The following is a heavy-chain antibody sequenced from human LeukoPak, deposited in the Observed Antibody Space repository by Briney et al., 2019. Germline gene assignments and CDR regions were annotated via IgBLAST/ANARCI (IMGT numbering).Heavy chain of an antibody. V-gene: IGHV3-7*03. D-gene: IGHD3-10*01. CDR1: GFTFSSYW. J-gene: IGHJ4*02. Sequence: GGSLRLSCAASGFTFSSYWMSWVRQAPGKGLEWVANIKQDGSEKYYVDSVKGRFTTSRDNSKNTLYLQMNSLRAEDTAVYYCARAVRGYSWYFDYWGQGTLVTVSS. CDR2: IKQDGSEK. CDR3: ARAVRGYSWYFDY.